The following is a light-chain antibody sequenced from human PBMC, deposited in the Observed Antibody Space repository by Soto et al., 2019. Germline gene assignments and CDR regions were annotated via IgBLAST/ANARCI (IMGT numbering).Light chain of an antibody. CDR1: QSVSTN. Sequence: EIVLTQSPATLSLSPGERATLSCRASQSVSTNLAWYQQKSGQAPSLLIYDTSIRATVIPARFSGSGIGTDFTLTISSLEPEDFAVYYCQQRSNWPFLTFGGGTKVELK. CDR3: QQRSNWPFLT. J-gene: IGKJ4*01. CDR2: DTS. V-gene: IGKV3-11*01.